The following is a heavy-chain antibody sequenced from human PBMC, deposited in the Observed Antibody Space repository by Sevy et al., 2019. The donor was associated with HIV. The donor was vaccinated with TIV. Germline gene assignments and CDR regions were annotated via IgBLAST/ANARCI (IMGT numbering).Heavy chain of an antibody. V-gene: IGHV4-39*01. CDR2: IYYSGTT. D-gene: IGHD2-21*02. CDR3: ARFEYGDYVSHFEY. J-gene: IGHJ4*02. CDR1: GGSINSDSYY. Sequence: SETLSLTCTVSGGSINSDSYYWGWIRQPPGKGLEWIGNIYYSGTTYYNPSLKSRFTISVDTSKNQFSLKLSSVTAADTAVYYCARFEYGDYVSHFEYWGQGTLVTVS.